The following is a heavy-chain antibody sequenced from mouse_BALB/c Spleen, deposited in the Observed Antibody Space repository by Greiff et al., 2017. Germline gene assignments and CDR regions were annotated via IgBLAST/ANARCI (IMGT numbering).Heavy chain of an antibody. CDR1: GFTFSSYA. J-gene: IGHJ4*01. CDR2: ISSGGSYT. V-gene: IGHV5-9-4*01. Sequence: EVKLVESGGGLVKPGGSLKLSCAASGFTFSSYAMSWVRQSPEKRLEWVAEISSGGSYTYYPDTVTGRFTISRDNAKNTLYLEMSSLRSEDTAMYYCARGEIYYAMDYWGQGTSVTVSS. CDR3: ARGEIYYAMDY.